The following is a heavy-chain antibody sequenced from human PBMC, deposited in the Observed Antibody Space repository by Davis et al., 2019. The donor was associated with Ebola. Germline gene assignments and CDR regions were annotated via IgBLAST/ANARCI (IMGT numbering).Heavy chain of an antibody. J-gene: IGHJ4*02. Sequence: GGSLNPSFPPPGFTFIIFTIPWVRKPPGRGLEWVAFVRSHGSDDHYADSVKGRFTISRDNSKNTLYLQMNSLRPEDTAVYYCARDSDDYCFDYWGQGTLVTVSS. CDR2: VRSHGSDD. CDR3: ARDSDDYCFDY. V-gene: IGHV3-30*02. CDR1: GFTFIIFT. D-gene: IGHD2-21*02.